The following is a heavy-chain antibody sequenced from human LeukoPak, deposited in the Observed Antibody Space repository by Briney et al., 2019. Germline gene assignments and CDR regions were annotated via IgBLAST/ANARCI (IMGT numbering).Heavy chain of an antibody. Sequence: PSQTLSLTCTVSGGSISSGGYYWSWIRQHPGKGLEWIGYIYYSRSTYYNPSLKSRVTISVDTSKNQFSLKLSSVTAADTAVYYCARADYDFWSGYFDYWGQGTLVTVSS. CDR1: GGSISSGGYY. J-gene: IGHJ4*02. D-gene: IGHD3-3*01. V-gene: IGHV4-31*03. CDR3: ARADYDFWSGYFDY. CDR2: IYYSRST.